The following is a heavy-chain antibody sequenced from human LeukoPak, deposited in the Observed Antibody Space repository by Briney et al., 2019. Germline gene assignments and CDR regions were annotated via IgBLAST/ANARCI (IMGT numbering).Heavy chain of an antibody. J-gene: IGHJ6*03. D-gene: IGHD5-12*01. CDR2: MNPNRGGR. V-gene: IGHV1-2*06. CDR1: GYSLTGCY. CDR3: ARDVVYTKGYDVRYYYYYYMDV. Sequence: PSVNVSCPASGYSLTGCYMDWGRQAPGHMLKWMRRMNPNRGGRSYARKVHGRVTMGRDPSISTAYMELRRLRSDHTAVYYSARDVVYTKGYDVRYYYYYYMDVWGKGTTVTVYS.